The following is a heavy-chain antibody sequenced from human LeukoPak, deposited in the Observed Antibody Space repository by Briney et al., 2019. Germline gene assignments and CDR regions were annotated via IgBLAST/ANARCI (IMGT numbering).Heavy chain of an antibody. CDR1: GFTFSSYA. Sequence: GALRLSCAASGFTFSSYAMSWVRPAPGKGLEWVSVISGSGGDTYYADSVKGRFTVSRDNSKDTLHLQMNSLRAEDTAVYYCAKTRLGNDDWGQGTLVTVSS. CDR3: AKTRLGNDD. CDR2: ISGSGGDT. J-gene: IGHJ4*02. V-gene: IGHV3-23*01. D-gene: IGHD4-11*01.